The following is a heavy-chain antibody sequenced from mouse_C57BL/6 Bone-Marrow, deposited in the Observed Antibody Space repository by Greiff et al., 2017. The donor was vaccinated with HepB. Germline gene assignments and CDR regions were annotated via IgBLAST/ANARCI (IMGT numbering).Heavy chain of an antibody. V-gene: IGHV1-81*01. Sequence: VKLQQSGAELARPGASVKLSCKASGYTFTSYGISWVKQRTGQGLEWIGEIYPRSGNTYYNEKFKGKATLTADKSSSTAYMELRSLTSEDSAVYFCAREYYGSSPFAYWGQGTLVTVSA. J-gene: IGHJ3*01. CDR2: IYPRSGNT. D-gene: IGHD1-1*01. CDR1: GYTFTSYG. CDR3: AREYYGSSPFAY.